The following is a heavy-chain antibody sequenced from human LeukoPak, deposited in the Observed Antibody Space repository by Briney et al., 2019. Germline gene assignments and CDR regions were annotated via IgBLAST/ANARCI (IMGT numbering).Heavy chain of an antibody. CDR1: GYSFTSYW. CDR2: IYPGDSDT. CDR3: ARAGRTMGDYNNYVGFY. Sequence: GESLQISCKGSGYSFTSYWIGWVRQMPGKGLEWMGIIYPGDSDTRYSPSFRGQVTISADKSISTAYLQWSSLKASDTAMYYCARAGRTMGDYNNYVGFYWGQGTLVTVSS. J-gene: IGHJ4*02. V-gene: IGHV5-51*01. D-gene: IGHD4-11*01.